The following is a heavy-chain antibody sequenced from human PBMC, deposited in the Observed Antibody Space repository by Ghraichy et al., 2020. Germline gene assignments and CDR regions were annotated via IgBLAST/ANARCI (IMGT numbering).Heavy chain of an antibody. Sequence: ASVKVSCKASGNTFTSYAMHWVRQAPGQRLEWMGWINAGNGNTKYSQKFQGRVTITRDTSASTAYMELSSLRSEDTAVYYCVRDRTHGKANYDFWSDPLGPNPGVPDYWGQGTLVTVSS. CDR1: GNTFTSYA. CDR3: VRDRTHGKANYDFWSDPLGPNPGVPDY. J-gene: IGHJ4*02. CDR2: INAGNGNT. V-gene: IGHV1-3*01. D-gene: IGHD3-3*01.